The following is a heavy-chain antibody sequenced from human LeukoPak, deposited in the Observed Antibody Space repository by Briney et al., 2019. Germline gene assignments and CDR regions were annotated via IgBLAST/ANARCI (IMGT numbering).Heavy chain of an antibody. D-gene: IGHD3-9*01. CDR3: ARDVILTGQETGYYFDY. J-gene: IGHJ4*02. V-gene: IGHV3-30*03. CDR2: ISSDGSNK. Sequence: PGRSLTLSCTTSGFIFGSHGMHWVRQAPGKGLEWVAVISSDGSNKYYADSVKGRFTVSRDNSKNTLYLQMNSLRAEDTAVYYCARDVILTGQETGYYFDYWGQGTLVTVSS. CDR1: GFIFGSHG.